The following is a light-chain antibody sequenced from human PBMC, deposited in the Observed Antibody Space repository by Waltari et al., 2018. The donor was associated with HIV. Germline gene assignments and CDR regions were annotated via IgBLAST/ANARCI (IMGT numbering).Light chain of an antibody. CDR3: QQYKSYPIT. V-gene: IGKV1-16*02. Sequence: DIQMTQSPSSLSASVGDRVTITCRASQGINNYLVWFQQKPGKAPKSLIYVASSLQSGVPSKFSGSGSGTDFTLTISSLQPEDFATYYCQQYKSYPITFGQGTRLEIK. J-gene: IGKJ5*01. CDR1: QGINNY. CDR2: VAS.